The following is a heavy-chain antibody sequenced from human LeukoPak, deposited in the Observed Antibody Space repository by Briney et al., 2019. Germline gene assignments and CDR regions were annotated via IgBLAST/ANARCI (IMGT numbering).Heavy chain of an antibody. J-gene: IGHJ4*02. CDR2: IRSKAYGGTT. V-gene: IGHV3-49*04. D-gene: IGHD4-23*01. Sequence: GGSLRLSCAASGFTFDDYGMSWVRQAPGKGLEWVGFIRSKAYGGTTEYAASVKGRFTISRDDSKTIAYLQMNSLKTEDTAVYYCTRDLKLDYWGQGSLVTVSS. CDR1: GFTFDDYG. CDR3: TRDLKLDY.